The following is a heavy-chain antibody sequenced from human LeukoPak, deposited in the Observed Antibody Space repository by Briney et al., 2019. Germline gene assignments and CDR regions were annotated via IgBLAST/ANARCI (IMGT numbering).Heavy chain of an antibody. CDR2: ISAYNGNT. D-gene: IGHD3-3*01. CDR3: ARDSSRLVWSRYGMDV. J-gene: IGHJ6*02. V-gene: IGHV1-18*01. Sequence: GASEKVSCKASGYTFTSYGISWVRQAPGQGLEWMGWISAYNGNTNYAQKLQGRVTMTTDTSTSTACMELRSLRSDDTAVYYCARDSSRLVWSRYGMDVWGQGTTVTVSS. CDR1: GYTFTSYG.